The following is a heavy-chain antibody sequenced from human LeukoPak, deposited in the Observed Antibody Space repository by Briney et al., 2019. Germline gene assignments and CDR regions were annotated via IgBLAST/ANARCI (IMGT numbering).Heavy chain of an antibody. CDR1: GDSVSSNSAA. CDR3: ARGGKLTPYYYYGMDV. CDR2: TYYRSKWYN. D-gene: IGHD4-23*01. J-gene: IGHJ6*02. Sequence: ASQTLSLTCAISGDSVSSNSAAWNWIRQSPSRGLEWLGRTYYRSKWYNDYAVSVKSRITINPDTSKSQFSLQLNSVTPEDTAVYYCARGGKLTPYYYYGMDVWGQGTTVTVSS. V-gene: IGHV6-1*01.